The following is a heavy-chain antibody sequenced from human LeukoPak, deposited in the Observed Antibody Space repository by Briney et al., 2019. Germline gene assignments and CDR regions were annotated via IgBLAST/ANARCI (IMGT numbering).Heavy chain of an antibody. CDR3: ARVGYCTNGVCSQRIFDY. CDR1: GGSISSSSYY. V-gene: IGHV4-39*01. Sequence: SETLSLTCTVSGGSISSSSYYWGWIRQPPGKGLEWIGRIYYSEYEHYNPSLKSRVTISVDTSKNQFSLKLSSVTAADTAVYYCARVGYCTNGVCSQRIFDYWGQGTLVTVSS. D-gene: IGHD2-8*01. J-gene: IGHJ4*02. CDR2: IYYSEYE.